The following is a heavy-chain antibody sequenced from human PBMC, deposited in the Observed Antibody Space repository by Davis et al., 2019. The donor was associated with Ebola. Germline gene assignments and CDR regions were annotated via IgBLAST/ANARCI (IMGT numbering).Heavy chain of an antibody. Sequence: GESLKISCAASGFTVSSNYMSWVRQAPGKGLEWVSAISGSGGSTYYADSVKGRFTISRDNSKNTLYLQMNSLRAEDTAVYYCAKWAAARDYYYGMDVWGQGTTVTVSS. CDR1: GFTVSSNY. V-gene: IGHV3-23*01. D-gene: IGHD6-13*01. CDR3: AKWAAARDYYYGMDV. CDR2: ISGSGGST. J-gene: IGHJ6*02.